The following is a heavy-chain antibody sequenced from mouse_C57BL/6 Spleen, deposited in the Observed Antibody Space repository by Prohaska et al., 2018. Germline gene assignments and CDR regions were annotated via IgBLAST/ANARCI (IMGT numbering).Heavy chain of an antibody. CDR3: MRFGNYCYFDV. CDR1: GFTFSGFW. J-gene: IGHJ1*03. Sequence: EVQLLETGGGLVQPGGSRGLSCEGSGFTFSGFWMSWVRQTPGKTLEWIGDINSDGSAINYAPSIKDRFTIFRDNDKSTLYLQMSNVRSEDTATYFCMRFGNYCYFDVWGTGTTVTVSS. CDR2: INSDGSAI. V-gene: IGHV11-2*01. D-gene: IGHD2-1*01.